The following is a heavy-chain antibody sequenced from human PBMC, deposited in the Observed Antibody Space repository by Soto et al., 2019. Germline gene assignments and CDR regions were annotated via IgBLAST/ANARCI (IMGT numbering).Heavy chain of an antibody. CDR3: AKRQQLVDYYYYGMDV. D-gene: IGHD6-13*01. CDR2: ISGSGGST. Sequence: HPGGSLRLSCAASGFTFSSYAMSWVRQAPGKGLECVSAISGSGGSTYYADSVKGRFTISRDNSKNTLYLQMNSLRAEDTAVYYCAKRQQLVDYYYYGMDVWGQGTTVTVSS. V-gene: IGHV3-23*01. J-gene: IGHJ6*02. CDR1: GFTFSSYA.